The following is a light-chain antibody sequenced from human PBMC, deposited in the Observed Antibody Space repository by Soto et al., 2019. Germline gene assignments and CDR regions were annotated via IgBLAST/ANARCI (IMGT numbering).Light chain of an antibody. J-gene: IGKJ2*01. CDR1: QSVSSY. CDR3: QQRSNWPPYT. V-gene: IGKV3-11*01. CDR2: DAS. Sequence: EIVLTQSPATLSLSPGERATLSCRASQSVSSYLAWYQQKPGQAPRLLLYDASNRATGIPARFCGSGSGTDFTLTISSLEPEDFAVDYCQQRSNWPPYTFGQGTKLEIK.